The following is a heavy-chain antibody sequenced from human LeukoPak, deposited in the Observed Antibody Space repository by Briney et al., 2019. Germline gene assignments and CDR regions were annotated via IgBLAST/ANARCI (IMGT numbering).Heavy chain of an antibody. CDR2: ISGYSGNT. V-gene: IGHV1-18*01. D-gene: IGHD1-1*01. J-gene: IGHJ4*02. CDR3: ARGDNNY. Sequence: ASVKVSCKASGYTFTTFGLSWLRQAPGQGLEWMGWISGYSGNTNYAQKYQGRVTMTTDTSTSTAYMELRSLRSDDTAMYYCARGDNNYWGQGTLVTVSS. CDR1: GYTFTTFG.